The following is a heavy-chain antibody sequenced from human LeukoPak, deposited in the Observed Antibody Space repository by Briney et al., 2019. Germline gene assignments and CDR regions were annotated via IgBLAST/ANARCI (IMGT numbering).Heavy chain of an antibody. Sequence: ASVKVSCKASGYTFTSYDINWVRQATGQGLEWMGWMNPNSGNTGYAQKFQGRVTMTRNTSISTAYMELSSLRSEDTAVYYCARAPSSGWPPYSYYYMDVWGKGTTVTISS. CDR3: ARAPSSGWPPYSYYYMDV. V-gene: IGHV1-8*01. J-gene: IGHJ6*03. D-gene: IGHD6-19*01. CDR2: MNPNSGNT. CDR1: GYTFTSYD.